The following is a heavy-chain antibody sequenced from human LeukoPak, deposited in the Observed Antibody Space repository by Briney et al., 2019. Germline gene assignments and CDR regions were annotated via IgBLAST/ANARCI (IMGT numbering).Heavy chain of an antibody. CDR1: GFIFSGYG. D-gene: IGHD3-22*01. V-gene: IGHV3-33*01. Sequence: GGSLRLSCAASGFIFSGYGMHWVRQAPGKGLEWVAAIWFDGSNEDYADSVRGRFTISRDNSKNTLHLQMNSLRAEDTAVYYCARIGYYDSSFDYWGQGTLVTVSS. CDR2: IWFDGSNE. J-gene: IGHJ4*02. CDR3: ARIGYYDSSFDY.